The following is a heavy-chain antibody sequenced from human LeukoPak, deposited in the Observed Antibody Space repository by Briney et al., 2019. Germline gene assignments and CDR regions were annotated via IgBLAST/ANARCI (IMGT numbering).Heavy chain of an antibody. CDR2: ISYDGSNK. Sequence: GGSLRLSCAASGFTFSSYGMHWVRQAPGKGLEWVAVISYDGSNKYYADSVKGRFTISRDNSKNTLYLQMNSLRAEDTAVYYCAKLALAAAGLYYYYGMDVWGQGTTVTVSS. D-gene: IGHD6-13*01. J-gene: IGHJ6*02. V-gene: IGHV3-30*18. CDR1: GFTFSSYG. CDR3: AKLALAAAGLYYYYGMDV.